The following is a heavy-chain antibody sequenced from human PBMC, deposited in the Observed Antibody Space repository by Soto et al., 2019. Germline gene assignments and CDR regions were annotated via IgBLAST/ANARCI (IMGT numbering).Heavy chain of an antibody. Sequence: SETLSLTCTVSGGSISSYYWSWIRQPPGKGLEWIGYIYDSGSTNYNPSLKSRVTISVDTSKTQFSLKLGSVTAADAAVYYCARYYDSSGYYHHHFDYWGQGTLVTVSS. CDR3: ARYYDSSGYYHHHFDY. J-gene: IGHJ4*02. V-gene: IGHV4-59*01. D-gene: IGHD3-22*01. CDR1: GGSISSYY. CDR2: IYDSGST.